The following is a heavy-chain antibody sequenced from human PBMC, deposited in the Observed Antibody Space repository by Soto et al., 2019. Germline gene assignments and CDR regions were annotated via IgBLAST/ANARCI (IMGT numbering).Heavy chain of an antibody. J-gene: IGHJ4*02. D-gene: IGHD3-3*01. Sequence: QVQLVESGGGVVQPGRSLRLSCAASGFTFSSYAMHWVRQAPGKGLEWVAVISYDGSNKYYADSVKGRFTISRDNSKNTLYLQMNSLRAEDTAVYYCAREDSIFGAFDYWGQGTLVTVSS. CDR3: AREDSIFGAFDY. CDR2: ISYDGSNK. CDR1: GFTFSSYA. V-gene: IGHV3-30-3*01.